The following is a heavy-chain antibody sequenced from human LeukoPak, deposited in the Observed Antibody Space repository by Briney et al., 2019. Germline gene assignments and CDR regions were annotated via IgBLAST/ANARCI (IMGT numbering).Heavy chain of an antibody. CDR1: GFTFSSSA. D-gene: IGHD2-15*01. CDR3: AKQLVYCSDGSCYFPY. J-gene: IGHJ4*02. Sequence: GGSLRLSCAASGFTFSSSAMSWVRQVPGKGLEWVSAISNNGGYTYYADSVQGRFTISRDNSKSTLCLQMNSLRAEDTAVYYCAKQLVYCSDGSCYFPYWGQGTLVTVSS. V-gene: IGHV3-23*01. CDR2: ISNNGGYT.